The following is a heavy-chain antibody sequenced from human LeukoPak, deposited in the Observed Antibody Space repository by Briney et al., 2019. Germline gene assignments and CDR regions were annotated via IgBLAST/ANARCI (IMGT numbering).Heavy chain of an antibody. J-gene: IGHJ4*02. CDR3: ARDGQWLADFDY. Sequence: PGRSLRLSCAASGFTFSSYGMHWVRQAPAKGLEWVAVIWYDGSNKYYADSVKGRFTISRDNSKNTLYLQMNSLGAEDTAVYYCARDGQWLADFDYWGQGTLVTVSS. V-gene: IGHV3-33*01. CDR1: GFTFSSYG. D-gene: IGHD6-19*01. CDR2: IWYDGSNK.